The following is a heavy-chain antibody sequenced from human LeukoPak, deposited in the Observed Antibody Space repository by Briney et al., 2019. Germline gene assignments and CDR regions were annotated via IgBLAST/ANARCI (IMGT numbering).Heavy chain of an antibody. CDR1: GDSISSSSYY. V-gene: IGHV4-39*07. CDR3: AREGRYSYGYSLLDGYYYMDV. D-gene: IGHD5-18*01. CDR2: IYYSGST. Sequence: SETLSLTCTVSGDSISSSSYYWGWIRQPPGKGLEWIGSIYYSGSTYYNPSLKSRVTISVDTSKNQFSLKLSSVTAADTAVYYCAREGRYSYGYSLLDGYYYMDVWGQGTLVTVSS. J-gene: IGHJ6*03.